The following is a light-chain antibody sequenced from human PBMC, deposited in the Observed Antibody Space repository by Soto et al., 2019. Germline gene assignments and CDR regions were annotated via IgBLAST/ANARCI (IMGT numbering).Light chain of an antibody. CDR1: QSISKW. J-gene: IGKJ2*01. CDR2: KAS. Sequence: DIQMTQSPSTLSASVGDRVTITCRASQSISKWLAWYLQKPGKAPKLLLYKASTLQSGVPSRFSGSGSGTEFTLTISSLQPDDFATYYCQQYNSYPYTFGQGTKLEIK. V-gene: IGKV1-5*03. CDR3: QQYNSYPYT.